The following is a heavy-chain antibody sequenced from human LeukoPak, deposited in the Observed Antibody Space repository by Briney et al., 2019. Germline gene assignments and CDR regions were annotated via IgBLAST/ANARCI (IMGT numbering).Heavy chain of an antibody. CDR2: IYYSGST. CDR1: GGSVSSGSYY. J-gene: IGHJ6*02. Sequence: SETLSLTCTVSGGSVSSGSYYWSWIRQPPGKGPEWIGYIYYSGSTNYNPSLKSRVTISVDTSKNQFSLKLSSVTAADTAVYYCARDLSPPPGYSYSSLVSYYYYYGMDVWGQGTTVTVSS. CDR3: ARDLSPPPGYSYSSLVSYYYYYGMDV. V-gene: IGHV4-61*01. D-gene: IGHD5-18*01.